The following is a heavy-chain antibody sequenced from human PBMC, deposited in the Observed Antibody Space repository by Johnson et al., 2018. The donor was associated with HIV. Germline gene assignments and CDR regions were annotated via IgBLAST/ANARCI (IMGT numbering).Heavy chain of an antibody. CDR3: ASVRVITFGGVIGRGAFDI. D-gene: IGHD3-16*02. V-gene: IGHV3-30-3*01. CDR2: ISYDGSNK. CDR1: GFTFSSHA. Sequence: QVQLVESGGGVVQPGRSLRLSCAASGFTFSSHAMHWVRQAPGKGLDWVAVISYDGSNKYYADSVKGRFTISRDNSKNTLYLQMNSLRAEDTAVYYCASVRVITFGGVIGRGAFDIWGQGTMVTVSS. J-gene: IGHJ3*02.